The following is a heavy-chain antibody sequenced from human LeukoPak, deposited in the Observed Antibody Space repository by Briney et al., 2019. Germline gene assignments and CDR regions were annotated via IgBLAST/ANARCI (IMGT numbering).Heavy chain of an antibody. D-gene: IGHD4-17*01. Sequence: PGGSLRLSCAASGFTFSSSAMSWVRQAPGKGLEWVPTISRSGGNTYYKDSVKGRFSISRDNSKNTLYLQMNSLRAEDTALYYCAKRRSTVTTAIDYWGQGTLVTVSS. J-gene: IGHJ4*02. CDR2: ISRSGGNT. CDR3: AKRRSTVTTAIDY. V-gene: IGHV3-23*01. CDR1: GFTFSSSA.